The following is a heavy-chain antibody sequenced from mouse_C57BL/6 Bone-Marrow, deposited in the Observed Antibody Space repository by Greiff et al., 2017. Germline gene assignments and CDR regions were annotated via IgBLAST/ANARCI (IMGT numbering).Heavy chain of an antibody. V-gene: IGHV1-26*01. CDR1: GYTFTDYY. J-gene: IGHJ2*01. Sequence: EVQLQQSGPELVKPGASVKISCTASGYTFTDYYMNWVKQSHGKSLEWIGDINPNNGGTSYNQKFKGKATLTVDKSSSTAYMELRSLTSEEYAVDYCAGRRILLYFDYWGQGTTLTVSS. CDR2: INPNNGGT. CDR3: AGRRILLYFDY. D-gene: IGHD2-10*01.